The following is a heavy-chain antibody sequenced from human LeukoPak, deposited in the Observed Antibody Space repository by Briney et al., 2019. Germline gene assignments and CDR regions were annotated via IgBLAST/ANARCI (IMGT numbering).Heavy chain of an antibody. D-gene: IGHD6-6*01. CDR2: ISPAGGTT. Sequence: GGSLRLSCAVSSFTFSSEAMGWVRQLPGGGLEWVSTISPAGGTTYYAESMKGRFTISRDNSKSTLYLQMNSLRVEDTAVYYCAKDQPSGIAARRGYYYYYMDVWGKGTTVTVSS. CDR1: SFTFSSEA. J-gene: IGHJ6*03. CDR3: AKDQPSGIAARRGYYYYYMDV. V-gene: IGHV3-23*01.